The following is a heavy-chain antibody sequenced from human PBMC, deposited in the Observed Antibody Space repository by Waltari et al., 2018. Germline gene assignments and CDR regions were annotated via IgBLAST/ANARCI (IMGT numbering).Heavy chain of an antibody. J-gene: IGHJ6*02. CDR2: IYSGGIT. CDR1: GCNVNTPY. V-gene: IGHV3-53*01. Sequence: ELQLVESGGGLIQPGGSLRLSCAASGCNVNTPYMSWVRQALGKGLEWISVIYSGGITYYADSVKGRFTISRDSYRNTLSLQMISLRAEDTAVYYCARAESGGMFDYYYGMDVWGQGTTVTVSS. D-gene: IGHD2-15*01. CDR3: ARAESGGMFDYYYGMDV.